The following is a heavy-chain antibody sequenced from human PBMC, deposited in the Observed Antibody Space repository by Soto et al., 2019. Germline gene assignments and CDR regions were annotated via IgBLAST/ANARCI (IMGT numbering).Heavy chain of an antibody. CDR1: GFNFTNYW. D-gene: IGHD4-17*01. V-gene: IGHV1-46*01. J-gene: IGHJ5*02. CDR2: INPSGAKP. CDR3: ARDVWDYGANPDH. Sequence: QVQLVQSGAEVKKPGAAVKVACKTSGFNFTNYWMHWVRQAPGQGLEWLGIINPSGAKPSYGQKFQGRVTMTRDTSTSTVYMELISLTSEDTAVYYCARDVWDYGANPDHWGQGTLVTVSS.